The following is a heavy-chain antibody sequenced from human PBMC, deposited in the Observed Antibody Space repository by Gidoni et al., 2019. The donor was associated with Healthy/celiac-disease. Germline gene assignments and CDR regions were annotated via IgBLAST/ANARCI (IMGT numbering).Heavy chain of an antibody. J-gene: IGHJ6*03. CDR3: ARVLITMVRGVPHSYMDV. D-gene: IGHD3-10*01. Sequence: QVQLQESGPGLVKPSETLSLTCTVSGGSISSYYWSWIRQPPGKGLEWIGYIYYSGSTNYNPSLKSRVTISVDTSKNQFSLKLSSVTAADTAVYYCARVLITMVRGVPHSYMDVWGKGTTVTVSS. CDR1: GGSISSYY. CDR2: IYYSGST. V-gene: IGHV4-59*01.